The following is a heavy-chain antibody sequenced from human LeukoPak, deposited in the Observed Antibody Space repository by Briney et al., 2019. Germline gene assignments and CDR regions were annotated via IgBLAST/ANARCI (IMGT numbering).Heavy chain of an antibody. Sequence: SETLSLTCTVSGGSISSSSYYWGWIRQPPGKGLEWIGSIYYSGSTYYNPSLKSRVTISVDTSKNQFSLKLSSVTAADTAVYYCARDGLDGGPSIAISNLTFDYWGQGTLVTVSS. J-gene: IGHJ4*02. CDR3: ARDGLDGGPSIAISNLTFDY. V-gene: IGHV4-39*02. CDR2: IYYSGST. CDR1: GGSISSSSYY. D-gene: IGHD2-21*01.